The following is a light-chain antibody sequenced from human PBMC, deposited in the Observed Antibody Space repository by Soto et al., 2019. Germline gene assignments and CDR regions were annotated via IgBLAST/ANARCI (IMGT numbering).Light chain of an antibody. CDR1: QTISNNY. Sequence: EIVLTQSPGTLSLSPGEGATLSCRASQTISNNYLAWYQHKPGQAPRLLIYAVSTRATGIPDRFSGSGSGADFTLTVNRLEPEDFAVYYCQQYGTSPRTFGQGTKVEI. CDR2: AVS. J-gene: IGKJ1*01. CDR3: QQYGTSPRT. V-gene: IGKV3-20*01.